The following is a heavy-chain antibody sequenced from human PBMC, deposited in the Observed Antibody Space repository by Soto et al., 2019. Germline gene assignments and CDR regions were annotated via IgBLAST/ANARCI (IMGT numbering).Heavy chain of an antibody. V-gene: IGHV1-24*01. CDR2: FDPEDGET. CDR3: ATARRITMVRAYYYGMDV. J-gene: IGHJ6*02. CDR1: GYTLTELS. Sequence: GASVKVSCKVSGYTLTELSMHWVRQAPGKGLEWMGGFDPEDGETIYAQKFQGRVTMTEDTSTDTAYMELSSLRSEDTAVYYCATARRITMVRAYYYGMDVWGQGTTVTVSS. D-gene: IGHD3-10*01.